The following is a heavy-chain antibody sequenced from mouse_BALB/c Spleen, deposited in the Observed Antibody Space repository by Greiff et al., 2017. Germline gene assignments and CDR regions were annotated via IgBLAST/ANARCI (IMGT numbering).Heavy chain of an antibody. J-gene: IGHJ4*01. CDR1: GYTFTSYW. Sequence: QVQLQQPGAELVRPGASVKLSCKASGYTFTSYWINWVKQRPGQGLEWIGNIYPSASYSNYNQKLKDKATLTVAKSSSTAYMQLSSPTSENSAVYYCTRVETARAMGYYAMDYWGQGTSVTVSS. CDR2: IYPSASYS. V-gene: IGHV1-69*02. D-gene: IGHD3-2*01. CDR3: TRVETARAMGYYAMDY.